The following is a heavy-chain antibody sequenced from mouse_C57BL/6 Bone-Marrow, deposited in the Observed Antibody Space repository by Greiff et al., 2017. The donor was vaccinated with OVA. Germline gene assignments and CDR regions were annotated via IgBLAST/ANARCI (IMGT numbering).Heavy chain of an antibody. CDR1: GYAFSSSW. J-gene: IGHJ2*01. CDR2: IYPGDGDT. CDR3: ASHEDGYYASYFDY. Sequence: QVQLQQSGPELVKPGASVKISCKASGYAFSSSWMNWVKQRPGKGLEWIGRIYPGDGDTNYNGKFKGKATLTADKYSSTAYMQLSSLTSEDSAVYFCASHEDGYYASYFDYWGQGTTLTVSS. D-gene: IGHD2-3*01. V-gene: IGHV1-82*01.